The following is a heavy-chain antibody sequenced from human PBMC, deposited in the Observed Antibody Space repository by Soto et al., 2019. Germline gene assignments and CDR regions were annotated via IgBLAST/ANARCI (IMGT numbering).Heavy chain of an antibody. CDR1: GFTFTSYG. CDR2: IWYDGIKK. Sequence: QVQLVESGGGVVQPGRSLRLSCAVSGFTFTSYGMHWVRQAPGKGLEWVALIWYDGIKKFYADSVKGRFTISRDNSQNILYLQLNSLRAEDTAVYYCARPDLSGSHYRPFFDQWGQGTLVTVSS. V-gene: IGHV3-33*08. J-gene: IGHJ4*02. CDR3: ARPDLSGSHYRPFFDQ. D-gene: IGHD3-10*01.